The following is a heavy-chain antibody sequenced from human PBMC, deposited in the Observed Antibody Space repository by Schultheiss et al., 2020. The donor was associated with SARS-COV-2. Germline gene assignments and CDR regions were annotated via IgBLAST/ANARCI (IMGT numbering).Heavy chain of an antibody. CDR1: GFTFSSYG. V-gene: IGHV3-33*01. J-gene: IGHJ5*02. Sequence: GGSLRLSFAASGFTFSSYGMHWVRQAPGKGLEWVAVIWYDGSNKYYADSVKGRFTISRDNSKNTLYLQMNSLRAEDTAVYYCARDSLATVVTLNWFDPWGQGTLVTVSS. CDR3: ARDSLATVVTLNWFDP. CDR2: IWYDGSNK. D-gene: IGHD4-23*01.